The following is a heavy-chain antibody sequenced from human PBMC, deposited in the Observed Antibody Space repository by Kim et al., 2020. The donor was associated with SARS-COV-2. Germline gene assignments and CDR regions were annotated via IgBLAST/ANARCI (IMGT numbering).Heavy chain of an antibody. CDR2: IYYSGST. CDR1: GGSISSGGYY. Sequence: SETLSLTCTVSGGSISSGGYYWSWIRQHPGKGLEWIGYIYYSGSTYYNPSLKSRVTISVDTSKNQFSLKLSSVTAADTAVYYCARPRDYYDYVWGSYRPGAFDIWGQGTMVTVSS. CDR3: ARPRDYYDYVWGSYRPGAFDI. D-gene: IGHD3-16*02. J-gene: IGHJ3*02. V-gene: IGHV4-31*03.